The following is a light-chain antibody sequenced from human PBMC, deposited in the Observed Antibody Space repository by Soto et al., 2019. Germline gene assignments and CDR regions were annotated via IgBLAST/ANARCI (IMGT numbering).Light chain of an antibody. CDR2: EVS. CDR1: RSDVGGYDY. CDR3: SSYTSSNTLYV. J-gene: IGLJ1*01. Sequence: QSALTQPASVSGSPGQSITISCTGTRSDVGGYDYVSWYQQHPDKAPKLMIYEVSNRPSGVSSRFSGSKSGNTASLTISGLQAEDEADYYCSSYTSSNTLYVFGTGTKLTVL. V-gene: IGLV2-14*01.